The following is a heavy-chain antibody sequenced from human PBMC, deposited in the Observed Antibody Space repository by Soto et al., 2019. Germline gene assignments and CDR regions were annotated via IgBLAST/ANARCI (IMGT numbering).Heavy chain of an antibody. Sequence: SETLSLTCTVSGGSISSYYWSWIRQPPGKGLEWIGYIYYSGSTNYNPSLKSRVTISVDTSKNQFSLKLSSVTAADTAVYYCATLDYGDYVGWFDPWGQGTLVTVSS. CDR3: ATLDYGDYVGWFDP. D-gene: IGHD4-17*01. CDR1: GGSISSYY. CDR2: IYYSGST. V-gene: IGHV4-59*01. J-gene: IGHJ5*02.